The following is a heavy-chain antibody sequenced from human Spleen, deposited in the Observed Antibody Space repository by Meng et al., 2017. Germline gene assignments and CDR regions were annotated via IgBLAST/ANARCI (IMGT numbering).Heavy chain of an antibody. J-gene: IGHJ5*02. CDR1: GYSISSGY. CDR2: ISYDGSNK. CDR3: ARSDWFDP. V-gene: IGHV3-30*03. Sequence: LSLTCTVSGYSISSGYYWGWIRQAPGKGLEWVAVISYDGSNKYYADSVKGRFTISRDNSKNTLYLQMNSLRAEDTAVYYCARSDWFDPWGQGTAVTVSS.